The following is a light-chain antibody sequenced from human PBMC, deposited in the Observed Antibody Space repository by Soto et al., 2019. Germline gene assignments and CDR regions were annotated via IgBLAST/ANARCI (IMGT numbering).Light chain of an antibody. V-gene: IGKV1-13*02. CDR2: DAS. J-gene: IGKJ3*01. CDR1: QGISSA. Sequence: GDRVTITCRASQGISSALAWYQQKPGQAPKLLIYDASSLESGVPSRFSGSGSGTDFTLTISSLQPEDFATYYCQQFNSYPRTFGPGTKVYIK. CDR3: QQFNSYPRT.